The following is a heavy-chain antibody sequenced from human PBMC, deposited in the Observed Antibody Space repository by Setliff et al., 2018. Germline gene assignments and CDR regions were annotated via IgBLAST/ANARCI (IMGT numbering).Heavy chain of an antibody. D-gene: IGHD3-22*01. J-gene: IGHJ5*02. Sequence: SETLSLTCTVSGGSISSGSYYWTWIRQPAGKGLEWIGHFYTSGITSYNPSLKSRVTISVDTSKNQFSLKLSSVTAADTAVHYCVTAASARSRWYDMGWFDPWGQGTLVTVSS. CDR1: GGSISSGSYY. CDR2: FYTSGIT. V-gene: IGHV4-61*09. CDR3: VTAASARSRWYDMGWFDP.